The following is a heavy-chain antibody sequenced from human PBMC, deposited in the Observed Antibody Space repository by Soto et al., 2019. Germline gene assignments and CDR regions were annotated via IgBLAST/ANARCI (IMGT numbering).Heavy chain of an antibody. V-gene: IGHV4-39*01. D-gene: IGHD5-18*01. CDR1: GGSISSSSYY. CDR2: IYYSGST. Sequence: SETLSLTCTVSGGSISSSSYYWGWIRQPPGKGLEWIGSIYYSGSTYYNPSLKSRVTISVDTSKNQFSLKLSSVTAADTAVYYCARRGYSYGYLFDPWGQGTLVTVS. J-gene: IGHJ5*02. CDR3: ARRGYSYGYLFDP.